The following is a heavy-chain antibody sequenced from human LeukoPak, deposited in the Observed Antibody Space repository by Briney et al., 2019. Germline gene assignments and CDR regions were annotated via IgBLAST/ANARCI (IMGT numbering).Heavy chain of an antibody. CDR1: GFTFSSYG. CDR3: ASEGDYIPFDY. Sequence: PGRSLRLSCAASGFTFSSYGMHRVRQAPGKGLEWVAVIWYDGSNKYYADSVKGRFTISRDNSKNTLYLQMSSLRAEDTAVYYCASEGDYIPFDYWGQGTLVTVSS. D-gene: IGHD4-17*01. J-gene: IGHJ4*02. CDR2: IWYDGSNK. V-gene: IGHV3-33*01.